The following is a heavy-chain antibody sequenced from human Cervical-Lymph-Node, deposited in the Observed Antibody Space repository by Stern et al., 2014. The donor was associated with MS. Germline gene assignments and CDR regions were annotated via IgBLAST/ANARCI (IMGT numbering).Heavy chain of an antibody. CDR1: GFSLSTSGMC. V-gene: IGHV2-70*01. J-gene: IGHJ4*02. CDR2: IDWDDDK. CDR3: ARSEEAYYDSSGYYDY. Sequence: SGPALVKPTQTLTLTCTFSGFSLSTSGMCVSWIRQPPGKALEWIALIDWDDDKYYSTSLKTRLTISKDTSKNQVVLTMTNMDPVDTATYYCARSEEAYYDSSGYYDYWGQGTLVTVSS. D-gene: IGHD3-22*01.